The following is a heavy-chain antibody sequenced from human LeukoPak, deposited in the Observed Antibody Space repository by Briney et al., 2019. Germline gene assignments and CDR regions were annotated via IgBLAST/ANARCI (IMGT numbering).Heavy chain of an antibody. J-gene: IGHJ4*02. Sequence: PSETLSLTCTVSGDSITNYYWSWLRQPPGKGLEWIGYVHYSGGTNYNPSLKSRVTISVDTSKNQFSLKLSSVTAADTAVYYCARQWLVRGYFDYWGQGTLVTVSS. D-gene: IGHD6-19*01. CDR3: ARQWLVRGYFDY. CDR1: GDSITNYY. V-gene: IGHV4-59*08. CDR2: VHYSGGT.